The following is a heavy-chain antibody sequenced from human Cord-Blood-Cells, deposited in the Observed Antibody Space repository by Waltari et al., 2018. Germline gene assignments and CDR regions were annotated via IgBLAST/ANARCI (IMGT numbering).Heavy chain of an antibody. Sequence: QVQLVESGGGVVQPGRSLRLSCAASGFTFSIYGMHWARQAPGKGLEWVAVISYDGSNKYYADSVKGRFTISRDNSKNTLYLQMNSLRAEDTAVYYCAKDQDYGYFDYWGQGTLVTVSS. V-gene: IGHV3-30*18. CDR2: ISYDGSNK. CDR1: GFTFSIYG. CDR3: AKDQDYGYFDY. J-gene: IGHJ4*02. D-gene: IGHD3-10*01.